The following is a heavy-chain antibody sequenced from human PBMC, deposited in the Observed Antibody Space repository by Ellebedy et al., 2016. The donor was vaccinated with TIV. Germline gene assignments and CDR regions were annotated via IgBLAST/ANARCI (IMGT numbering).Heavy chain of an antibody. D-gene: IGHD3-10*01. CDR1: GGSISSYY. CDR3: ARFRPDYYGSGSYSFDY. CDR2: IYYSGST. Sequence: GSLRLSXTVSGGSISSYYWNWIRQPPGKGLEWIGYIYYSGSTNYNPSLKSRVTISVDTSKNQFSLKLSSVTAADTAVYYCARFRPDYYGSGSYSFDYWGQGTLVTVSS. V-gene: IGHV4-59*01. J-gene: IGHJ4*02.